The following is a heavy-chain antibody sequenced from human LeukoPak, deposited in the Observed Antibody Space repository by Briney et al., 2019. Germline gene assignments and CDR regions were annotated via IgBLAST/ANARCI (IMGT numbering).Heavy chain of an antibody. D-gene: IGHD3-10*01. CDR1: GGSISSGDFY. J-gene: IGHJ4*02. V-gene: IGHV4-30-4*01. Sequence: SQTLSLTCTVSGGSISSGDFYWSWIRQPPGKGLEWIGYIYYSGSTYYTPSLKSRVIISLDTSKNQFSLKLTSVTAADTAVYYCARGAMIGGVAYVPGEWGQGTLVTVSS. CDR3: ARGAMIGGVAYVPGE. CDR2: IYYSGST.